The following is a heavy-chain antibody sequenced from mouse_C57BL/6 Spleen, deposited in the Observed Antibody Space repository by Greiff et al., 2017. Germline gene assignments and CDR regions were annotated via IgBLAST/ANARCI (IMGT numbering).Heavy chain of an antibody. CDR3: ARGGYGSYYFDY. J-gene: IGHJ2*01. Sequence: QVQLKQPGAELVRPGSSVKLSCKASGYTFTSYWMHWVKQRPIQGLEWIGNIDPSDSETHYNQKFKDKATLTVDKSSSTAYMQLSSLTSEDSAVYYCARGGYGSYYFDYWGQGTTLTVSS. D-gene: IGHD1-1*01. CDR1: GYTFTSYW. CDR2: IDPSDSET. V-gene: IGHV1-52*01.